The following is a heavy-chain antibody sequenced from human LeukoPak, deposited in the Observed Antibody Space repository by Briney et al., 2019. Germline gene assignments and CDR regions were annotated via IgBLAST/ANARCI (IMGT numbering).Heavy chain of an antibody. CDR2: ISSSGAYI. J-gene: IGHJ4*01. CDR1: GFTFSTHS. Sequence: PGGSLRLSCAASGFTFSTHSMNWVRQAPGKGLECVSSISSSGAYIYYADSVKGRFTISRDNAKKSLYLQMNSLRAEDTAIYYCVGNYYDSSGLDYWGHGTLVTVSS. D-gene: IGHD3-22*01. V-gene: IGHV3-21*01. CDR3: VGNYYDSSGLDY.